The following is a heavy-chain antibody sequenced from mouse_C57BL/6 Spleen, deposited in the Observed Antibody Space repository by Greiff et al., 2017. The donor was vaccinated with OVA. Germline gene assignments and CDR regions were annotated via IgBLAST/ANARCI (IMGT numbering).Heavy chain of an antibody. J-gene: IGHJ1*03. V-gene: IGHV1-26*01. Sequence: EVQLQQSGPELVKPGASVKISCKASGYTFTDYYMNWVKQSHGKSLEWIGDINPNNGGTSYNQKFKGKATLTVDKSSSTAYMELRSLTSEDSAVYYCARGEDYGSSLWYFDVWGTGTTVTVSS. CDR3: ARGEDYGSSLWYFDV. CDR2: INPNNGGT. CDR1: GYTFTDYY. D-gene: IGHD1-1*01.